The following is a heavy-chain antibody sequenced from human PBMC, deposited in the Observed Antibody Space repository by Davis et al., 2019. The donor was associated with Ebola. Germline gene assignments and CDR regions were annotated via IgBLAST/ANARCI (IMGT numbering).Heavy chain of an antibody. V-gene: IGHV4-34*01. J-gene: IGHJ4*02. D-gene: IGHD3-10*01. Sequence: PGGSLRLSCAVYGGSFSGYYWSWIRQPPGKGLEWIGEINHSGSTNYNPSLKSRVTISVDTSKNQFSLKLSSVTAADTAVYYCARVGGSGTPTDALDYWGQGTLVTVSS. CDR1: GGSFSGYY. CDR2: INHSGST. CDR3: ARVGGSGTPTDALDY.